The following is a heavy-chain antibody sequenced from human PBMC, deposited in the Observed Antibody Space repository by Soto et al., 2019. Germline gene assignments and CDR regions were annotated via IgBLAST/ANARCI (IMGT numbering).Heavy chain of an antibody. V-gene: IGHV4-59*01. Sequence: PSETLSLTCTVSGGSISSYYWSWIRQPPGKGLEWIGYIYYSGSTNYNPSLKSRVTMSVDTSKNQFSLKLNSVTAADTAVYYCARTYCSGANCYPGGNWFDPWGQGTQVTVSS. D-gene: IGHD2-15*01. CDR1: GGSISSYY. J-gene: IGHJ5*02. CDR3: ARTYCSGANCYPGGNWFDP. CDR2: IYYSGST.